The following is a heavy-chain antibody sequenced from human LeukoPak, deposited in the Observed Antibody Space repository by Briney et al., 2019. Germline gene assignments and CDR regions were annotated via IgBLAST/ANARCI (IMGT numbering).Heavy chain of an antibody. J-gene: IGHJ6*02. CDR1: GFTFSSYN. Sequence: PGGSLRLSCTASGFTFSSYNMNWVRQAPGKGLEWVSTITSTSTYIAYADSVKGRFTISRDNADNSVYLQMNSLIADDTAVYYCAKERPHGMDVWGQGTSVTVSS. V-gene: IGHV3-21*01. CDR3: AKERPHGMDV. D-gene: IGHD6-6*01. CDR2: ITSTSTYI.